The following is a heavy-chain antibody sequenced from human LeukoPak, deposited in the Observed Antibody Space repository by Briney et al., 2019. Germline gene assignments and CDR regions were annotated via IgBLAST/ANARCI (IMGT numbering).Heavy chain of an antibody. CDR3: ARGDSGWTDWFDP. V-gene: IGHV3-64*01. Sequence: GGSLRLSCVASGFTFSSYAMHWVRQTPGKGLEYVSGINSNGGSTHYANSVKGRFTISRDNSKNTLYLQMNSLRAEDTAVYYCARGDSGWTDWFDPWGQGTLVTVSS. D-gene: IGHD6-19*01. CDR1: GFTFSSYA. CDR2: INSNGGST. J-gene: IGHJ5*02.